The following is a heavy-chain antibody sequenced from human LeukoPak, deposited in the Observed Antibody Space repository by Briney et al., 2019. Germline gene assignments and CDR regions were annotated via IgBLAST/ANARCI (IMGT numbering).Heavy chain of an antibody. V-gene: IGHV4-34*01. CDR3: ARSLEYYYDSSGLSFDY. CDR1: GGSFSGYY. J-gene: IGHJ4*02. D-gene: IGHD3-22*01. CDR2: INHSGST. Sequence: KPSETLSLTCAAYGGSFSGYYWSWIRQPPGKGLEWIGEINHSGSTNYNPSLKSRVTISVDTSKNQFSLKLSSVTAADTAVYYCARSLEYYYDSSGLSFDYWAREPWSPSPQ.